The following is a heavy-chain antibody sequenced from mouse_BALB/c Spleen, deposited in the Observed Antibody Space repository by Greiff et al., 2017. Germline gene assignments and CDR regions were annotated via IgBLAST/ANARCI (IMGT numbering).Heavy chain of an antibody. CDR1: GFNIKDYY. V-gene: IGHV14-4*02. CDR3: NACGYYGPYFDY. CDR2: FDPENGDT. J-gene: IGHJ2*01. Sequence: EVQLQQSGAELVRSGASVKLSCTASGFNIKDYYMHWVKQRPEQGLEWIGWFDPENGDTEYAPKFQGKATMTADTSSNTAYLQLSSLTSEDTAVYYCNACGYYGPYFDYWGQGTTLTVSS. D-gene: IGHD1-2*01.